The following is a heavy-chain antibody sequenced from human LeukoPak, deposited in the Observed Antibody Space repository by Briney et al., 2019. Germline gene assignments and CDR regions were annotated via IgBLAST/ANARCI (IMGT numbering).Heavy chain of an antibody. J-gene: IGHJ4*02. D-gene: IGHD6-13*01. CDR2: INPSGGST. Sequence: ASVKVSCKASGGTFSSYAISWVRQAPGQGLEWMGIINPSGGSTSYAQKFQGRVTMTRDTSTSTVYMELSSLRSEDTAVYYCARPRATGYSSSWYYFDYWGQGTLVTVSS. V-gene: IGHV1-46*01. CDR1: GGTFSSYA. CDR3: ARPRATGYSSSWYYFDY.